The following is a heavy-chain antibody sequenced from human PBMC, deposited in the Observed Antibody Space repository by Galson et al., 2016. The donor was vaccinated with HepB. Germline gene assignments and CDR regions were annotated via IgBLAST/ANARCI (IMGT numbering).Heavy chain of an antibody. Sequence: SLRLSCAASGFTFSRYWMSWVRQAPGTGLEWVANIKKDESEQNYLDPVRGRSTISRDNAKNSLYLQMSSLRADDTAVYYCARGPLYYGSGPSYGMDVWGQGTTVTVSS. CDR3: ARGPLYYGSGPSYGMDV. CDR1: GFTFSRYW. D-gene: IGHD3-10*01. J-gene: IGHJ6*02. CDR2: IKKDESEQ. V-gene: IGHV3-7*03.